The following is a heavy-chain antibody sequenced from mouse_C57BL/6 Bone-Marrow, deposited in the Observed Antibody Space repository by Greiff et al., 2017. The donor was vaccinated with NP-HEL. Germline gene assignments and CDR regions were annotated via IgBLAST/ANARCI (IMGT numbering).Heavy chain of an antibody. CDR3: ARKGNSNYDWFAY. CDR1: GYTFTDYN. Sequence: EVQLQQSGPELVKPGASVKIPCKASGYTFTDYNMDWVKQSHGKSLEWIGDINPNNGGTIYNQKFKGKATLTVDKSSSTAYMELRSLTSEDTAVYYCARKGNSNYDWFAYWGQGTLVTVSA. J-gene: IGHJ3*01. D-gene: IGHD2-5*01. V-gene: IGHV1-18*01. CDR2: INPNNGGT.